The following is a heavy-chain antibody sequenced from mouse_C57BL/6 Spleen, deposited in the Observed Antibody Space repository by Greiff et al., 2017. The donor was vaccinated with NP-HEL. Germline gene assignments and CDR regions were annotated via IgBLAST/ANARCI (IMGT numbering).Heavy chain of an antibody. J-gene: IGHJ3*01. D-gene: IGHD2-3*01. CDR3: AGLDGYNAPWFAY. CDR2: IYPSDSET. CDR1: GYTFTSYW. Sequence: QVQLQQPGAELVRPGSSVKLSCKASGYTFTSYWMDWVKQRPGQGLEWIGNIYPSDSETNYNQKFKDKATLTVDKSSSTAYMQLSMLTSEDSAVYCCAGLDGYNAPWFAYWGQGTLVTVSA. V-gene: IGHV1-61*01.